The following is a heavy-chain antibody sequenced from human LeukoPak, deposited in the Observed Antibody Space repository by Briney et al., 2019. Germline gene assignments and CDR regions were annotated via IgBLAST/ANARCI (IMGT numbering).Heavy chain of an antibody. Sequence: SETLSLTCAVYGGSFSGYYWSWIRQHPGKGLEWIGYIYYSGSTYYNPSLKSRVTISVDTSKNQFSLKLSSVTAADTAVYYCARGRITIFGVVNFDYWGQGTLVTVSS. J-gene: IGHJ4*02. V-gene: IGHV4-31*11. CDR2: IYYSGST. CDR1: GGSFSGYY. CDR3: ARGRITIFGVVNFDY. D-gene: IGHD3-3*01.